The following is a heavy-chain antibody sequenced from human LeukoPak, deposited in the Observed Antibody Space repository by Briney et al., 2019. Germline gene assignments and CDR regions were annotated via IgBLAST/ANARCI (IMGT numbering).Heavy chain of an antibody. CDR3: ARDVIRYDSSWLV. Sequence: EASVKVSYKPSGYSLTGYYIHGLRQAPGQGLEWMGWVNSNIGDTYYAQKFRGRLAITRDKSITTVHMELSSLRSNDTAVYYCARDVIRYDSSWLVWGQGTLVTVSS. D-gene: IGHD3-22*01. V-gene: IGHV1-2*02. J-gene: IGHJ4*02. CDR1: GYSLTGYY. CDR2: VNSNIGDT.